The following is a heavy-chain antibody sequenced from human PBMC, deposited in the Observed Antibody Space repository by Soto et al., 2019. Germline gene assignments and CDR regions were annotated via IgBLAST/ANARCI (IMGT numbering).Heavy chain of an antibody. CDR2: ISGSGGST. D-gene: IGHD1-26*01. J-gene: IGHJ6*03. Sequence: GGSLRLSCAASGFTFSSYAMSWVRQAPGKGLEWVSAISGSGGSTYYADSVKGRFTISRDNSKNTLYLQMNSLRAEDTAVYYCAKFTTFYYYYYMDVWGKGTTVTVSS. V-gene: IGHV3-23*01. CDR3: AKFTTFYYYYYMDV. CDR1: GFTFSSYA.